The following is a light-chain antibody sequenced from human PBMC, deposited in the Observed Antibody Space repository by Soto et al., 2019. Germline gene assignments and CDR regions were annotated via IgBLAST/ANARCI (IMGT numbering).Light chain of an antibody. Sequence: PVLTQPPSVSGAPGQRVTISCTGSSSNIGATYDVQWYQQLPGTAPKLLIYGNSNRPSGVPDRFSGSKSGTSASLAITGLQADDEADYYCQSYDSSLSAHYVFGTGTKLTVL. CDR3: QSYDSSLSAHYV. J-gene: IGLJ1*01. CDR1: SSNIGATYD. V-gene: IGLV1-40*01. CDR2: GNS.